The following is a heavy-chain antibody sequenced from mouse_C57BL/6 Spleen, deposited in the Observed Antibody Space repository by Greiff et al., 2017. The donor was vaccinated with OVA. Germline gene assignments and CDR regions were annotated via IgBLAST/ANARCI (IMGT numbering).Heavy chain of an antibody. Sequence: QVQLQQSGAELVRPGTSVKVSCKASGYAFTNYLIEWVKQRPGQGLEWIGVINPGSGGTNYNEKFKGKATLTADKSSSTAYMQLSSLTSEDSAVYFCARGVNYYGSSYDYWGQGTTLTVSS. D-gene: IGHD1-1*01. V-gene: IGHV1-54*01. CDR2: INPGSGGT. CDR1: GYAFTNYL. J-gene: IGHJ2*01. CDR3: ARGVNYYGSSYDY.